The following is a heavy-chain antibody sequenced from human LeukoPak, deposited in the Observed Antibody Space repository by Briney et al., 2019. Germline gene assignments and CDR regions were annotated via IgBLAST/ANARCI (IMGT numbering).Heavy chain of an antibody. V-gene: IGHV1-69-2*01. J-gene: IGHJ4*02. CDR3: AKDQVAMAGKV. CDR2: VDPEDGET. CDR1: GYTFTDYY. D-gene: IGHD6-19*01. Sequence: ASVKVSCKVSGYTFTDYYMHWVQQAPGKGLEWMGLVDPEDGETIYAEKFQGKVTITADTSTDTAYMELSSLRSEDTAVYYCAKDQVAMAGKVWGQGTLVTVPS.